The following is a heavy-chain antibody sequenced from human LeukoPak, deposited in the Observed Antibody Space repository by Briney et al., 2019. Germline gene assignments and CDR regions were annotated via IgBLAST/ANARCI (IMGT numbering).Heavy chain of an antibody. V-gene: IGHV3-23*01. CDR2: VRGSGDRT. J-gene: IGHJ3*02. Sequence: PGGCLTLSCPAYGFNFNDYAMGWVRQPPGEGLEWVSSVRGSGDRTYYSDSVQGRFAISRDNPRNTVYLQMNSLRAEDTAVYYCAREYGFGELFPDAFDIWGQGTVVTVSS. D-gene: IGHD3-10*01. CDR1: GFNFNDYA. CDR3: AREYGFGELFPDAFDI.